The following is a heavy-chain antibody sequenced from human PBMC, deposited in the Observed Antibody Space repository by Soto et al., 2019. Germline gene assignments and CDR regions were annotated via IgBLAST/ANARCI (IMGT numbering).Heavy chain of an antibody. V-gene: IGHV1-18*01. D-gene: IGHD3-3*01. CDR2: ISAYSGDT. CDR3: ARDGRAFSIFGETMDV. Sequence: ASVKVSCKTSGYTFTNYAINGVREAPGQGLQWMGWISAYSGDTKYAQRFQDRLTVTTDPSTTTAYMELRSLRSDDTAVYYCARDGRAFSIFGETMDVWGQGTTVTVSS. J-gene: IGHJ6*02. CDR1: GYTFTNYA.